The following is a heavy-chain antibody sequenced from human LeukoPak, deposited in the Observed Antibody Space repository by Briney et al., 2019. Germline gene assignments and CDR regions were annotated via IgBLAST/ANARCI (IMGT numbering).Heavy chain of an antibody. D-gene: IGHD3-3*01. CDR3: ARVNTIFGVVIGDMDV. CDR2: IYTSGST. CDR1: GGSFSGYY. V-gene: IGHV4-59*10. Sequence: PSETLSLTCAVYGGSFSGYYWSWIRQPAGKGLEWIGRIYTSGSTNYNPSLKSRVTISVDTSKNQFSLKLSSVTAADTAVYYCARVNTIFGVVIGDMDVWGKGTTVTVSS. J-gene: IGHJ6*03.